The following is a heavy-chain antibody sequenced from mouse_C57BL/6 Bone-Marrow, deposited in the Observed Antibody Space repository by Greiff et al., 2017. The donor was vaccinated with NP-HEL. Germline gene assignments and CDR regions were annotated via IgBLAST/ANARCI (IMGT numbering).Heavy chain of an antibody. CDR3: ARGGYPWFAY. V-gene: IGHV1-19*01. CDR2: INPYNGGT. D-gene: IGHD2-14*01. CDR1: GYTFTDYY. Sequence: VQLQQSGPVLVKPGASVKMSCKASGYTFTDYYMNWVKQSHGKSLEWIGVINPYNGGTSYNQKFKSKATLTVDKSSSAAYMELNSLTSEDSAVYYCARGGYPWFAYWGQGTLVTVSA. J-gene: IGHJ3*01.